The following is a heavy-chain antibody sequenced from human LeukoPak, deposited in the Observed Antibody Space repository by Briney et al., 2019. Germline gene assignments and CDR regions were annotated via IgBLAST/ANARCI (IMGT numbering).Heavy chain of an antibody. CDR3: ARSGYYYDSSGYLTAPYDY. CDR1: GFTVSSNY. J-gene: IGHJ4*02. D-gene: IGHD3-22*01. V-gene: IGHV3-66*01. CDR2: IYSGGST. Sequence: GGSLRLSCAASGFTVSSNYMSWVRQAPGKGLEWVSVIYSGGSTYYADSVKGRFTISRDNSKNTLYLQMNSLRAEDTAVYYCARSGYYYDSSGYLTAPYDYWGQGTLVTVSS.